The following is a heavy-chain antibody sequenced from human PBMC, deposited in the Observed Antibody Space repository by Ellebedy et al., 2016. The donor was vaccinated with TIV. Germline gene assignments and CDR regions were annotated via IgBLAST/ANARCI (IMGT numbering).Heavy chain of an antibody. J-gene: IGHJ5*02. CDR2: IYQDGSAQ. CDR1: GFSFRSYW. CDR3: ARRGSYGDYAVQVNSWFDR. V-gene: IGHV3-7*01. D-gene: IGHD4-17*01. Sequence: PGGSLRLSCVASGFSFRSYWMSWVRQAPGKGLEWVANIYQDGSAQYSADSVKGRFTISRDNAKNSLFLQMNSLRVEDTAVYYCARRGSYGDYAVQVNSWFDRWGRGTLVSVSS.